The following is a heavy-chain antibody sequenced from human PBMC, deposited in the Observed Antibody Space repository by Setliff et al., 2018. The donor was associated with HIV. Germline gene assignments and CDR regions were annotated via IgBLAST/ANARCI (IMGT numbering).Heavy chain of an antibody. Sequence: GGSLRLSCAASGFAFSSYAMSWVRQTPEKGPEWVSYITGSDDTIYYADSVKGRFTMSRDNAKDSVYLQMNTLRVEDTAVYYCARQPPPGDYADYWGQGTLVTVSS. J-gene: IGHJ4*02. CDR2: ITGSDDTI. D-gene: IGHD4-17*01. V-gene: IGHV3-48*03. CDR3: ARQPPPGDYADY. CDR1: GFAFSSYA.